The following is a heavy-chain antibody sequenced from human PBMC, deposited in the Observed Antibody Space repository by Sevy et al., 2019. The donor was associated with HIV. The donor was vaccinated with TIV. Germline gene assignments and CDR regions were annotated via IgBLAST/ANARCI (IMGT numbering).Heavy chain of an antibody. V-gene: IGHV3-64D*06. CDR2: ISCNGGNK. Sequence: GGSLRLSCSASGFTFSSYAMHWVRQAPGKGLEWVAVISCNGGNKYYADSVKGRFTISRDNSKNTRYLQMSSLRAEDTAVYYCVKDPNVFHEDSGGRGNAFDIWGQGTMVTVSS. CDR3: VKDPNVFHEDSGGRGNAFDI. CDR1: GFTFSSYA. D-gene: IGHD2-15*01. J-gene: IGHJ3*02.